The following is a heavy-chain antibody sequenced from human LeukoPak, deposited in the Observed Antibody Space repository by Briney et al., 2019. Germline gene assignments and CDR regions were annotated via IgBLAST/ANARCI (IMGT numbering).Heavy chain of an antibody. V-gene: IGHV3-7*01. CDR3: ARDGRYFDWSFDY. CDR1: GFTFSSYW. Sequence: GGSLRLSCAASGFTFSSYWMSWVRQAPGKGLEWVANIKQDGSEKYYVDSVKGRSTISRDNAKNSLYLQMNSLRAEDTAVYYCARDGRYFDWSFDYWGQGTLVTVSS. CDR2: IKQDGSEK. J-gene: IGHJ4*02. D-gene: IGHD3-9*01.